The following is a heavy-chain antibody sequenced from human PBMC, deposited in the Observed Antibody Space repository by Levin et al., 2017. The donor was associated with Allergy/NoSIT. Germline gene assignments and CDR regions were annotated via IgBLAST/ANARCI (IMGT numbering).Heavy chain of an antibody. Sequence: RPGGSLRLSCAASGFTFSSYAMNWVRQAPGKGLEWVSTISGRGGSTYYADSFKGRFTISRDNSKNTLYLQMNSLRAEDTAAYYCAKGLDGRYHFDYWGQGTLVTVSS. D-gene: IGHD1-26*01. V-gene: IGHV3-23*01. CDR3: AKGLDGRYHFDY. CDR2: ISGRGGST. CDR1: GFTFSSYA. J-gene: IGHJ4*02.